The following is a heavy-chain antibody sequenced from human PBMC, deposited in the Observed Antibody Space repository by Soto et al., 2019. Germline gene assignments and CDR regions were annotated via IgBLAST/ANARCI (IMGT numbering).Heavy chain of an antibody. J-gene: IGHJ5*02. CDR2: IKSKTDGGTT. CDR1: GFTFINAW. V-gene: IGHV3-15*01. D-gene: IGHD1-20*01. Sequence: EVQLVESGGGLVKPGGSLRLSCAASGFTFINAWMSWVRQAPGKGLEWVGRIKSKTDGGTTDYAAPVKGRFTISRDDSNNTLYLQMNSLNAGDTAFYYCPTDVSYNKGFDPWGQGTLVTVSS. CDR3: PTDVSYNKGFDP.